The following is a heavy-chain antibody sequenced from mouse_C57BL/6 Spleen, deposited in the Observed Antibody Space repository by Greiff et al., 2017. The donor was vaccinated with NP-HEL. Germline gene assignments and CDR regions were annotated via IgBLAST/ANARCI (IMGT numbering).Heavy chain of an antibody. J-gene: IGHJ2*01. D-gene: IGHD2-5*01. CDR2: ISYHRSN. CDR3: ARGPLYSNPFDY. CDR1: GYSITSGYY. V-gene: IGHV3-6*01. Sequence: EVQRVESGPGLVKPSQSLSLTCSVTGYSITSGYYWNWIRQFPGNKLAWMGYISYHRSNNYNPSLKNRISITRDTSKNQFFLKLNSVTTEDTATYYCARGPLYSNPFDYWGQGTTLTVSS.